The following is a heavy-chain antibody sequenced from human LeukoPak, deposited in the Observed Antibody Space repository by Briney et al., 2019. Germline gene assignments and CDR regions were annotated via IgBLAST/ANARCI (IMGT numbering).Heavy chain of an antibody. J-gene: IGHJ4*02. CDR1: RGSIRSNY. D-gene: IGHD5-24*01. V-gene: IGHV4-4*07. Sequence: SETLSLTCTVSRGSIRSNYWNWIRQPAGKGLEWIGRIYHSGSTKYHPSLKSRVTKSVDTSKNQFSLKLSSVTAADTAVYFCARDLDGYNTFDYWGQGTLVTVSS. CDR3: ARDLDGYNTFDY. CDR2: IYHSGST.